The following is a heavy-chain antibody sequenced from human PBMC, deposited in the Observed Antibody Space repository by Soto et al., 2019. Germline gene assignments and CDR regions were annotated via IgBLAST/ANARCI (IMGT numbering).Heavy chain of an antibody. CDR2: ISGNGVNT. CDR1: GFTFSSYA. D-gene: IGHD4-17*01. Sequence: PGGSLRLSCAASGFTFSSYAMSWVRQAPGKGLEWVAGISGNGVNTHHADSVKGRFTISRHNSKNTLYLQMNSLRAEDTAVYYCASGEYGDYKYRYFDLWGRGTLVTVSS. V-gene: IGHV3-23*01. CDR3: ASGEYGDYKYRYFDL. J-gene: IGHJ2*01.